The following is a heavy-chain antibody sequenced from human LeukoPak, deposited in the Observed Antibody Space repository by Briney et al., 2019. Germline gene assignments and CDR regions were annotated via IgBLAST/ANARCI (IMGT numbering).Heavy chain of an antibody. Sequence: SETLSLTCTVSGGSISSSTYYWGWIRQPPGKGLEWIGTIYYSGTTYYNPSLKSRVTISVDTSKNQFSLKLSSVTAADTAVYYCASSSYGDYPYWGQGTLVTVSS. J-gene: IGHJ4*02. V-gene: IGHV4-39*01. CDR1: GGSISSSTYY. CDR2: IYYSGTT. CDR3: ASSSYGDYPY. D-gene: IGHD4-17*01.